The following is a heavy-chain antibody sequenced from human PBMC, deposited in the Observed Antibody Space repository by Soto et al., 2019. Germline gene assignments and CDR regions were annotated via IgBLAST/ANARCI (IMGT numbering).Heavy chain of an antibody. CDR3: AKDRVGGTFYTPLGF. CDR2: ITYDGSNK. V-gene: IGHV3-30*18. J-gene: IGHJ4*02. CDR1: GFNFDNYG. D-gene: IGHD1-7*01. Sequence: GGSLRLSXQASGFNFDNYGMHWVRQAPGKGLEWVAVITYDGSNKYYADSVKGRFTISRDNSKTTLSLHLNTLKPEDTAVYHCAKDRVGGTFYTPLGFWGQGTLVTVSS.